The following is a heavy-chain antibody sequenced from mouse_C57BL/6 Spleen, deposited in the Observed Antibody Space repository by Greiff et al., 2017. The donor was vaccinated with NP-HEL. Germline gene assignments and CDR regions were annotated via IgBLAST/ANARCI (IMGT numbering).Heavy chain of an antibody. D-gene: IGHD4-1*01. CDR2: IDPSDSYT. V-gene: IGHV1-59*01. J-gene: IGHJ2*01. Sequence: QVQLQQPGAELVRPGTSVKLSCKASGYTFTSYWMHWVKQRPGQGLEWIGVIDPSDSYTNYNQKFKGKATLTVDTSSSTAYMQLSSLTSEDSAVYYCARGDWGGGVHYWGQGTTLTVSS. CDR3: ARGDWGGGVHY. CDR1: GYTFTSYW.